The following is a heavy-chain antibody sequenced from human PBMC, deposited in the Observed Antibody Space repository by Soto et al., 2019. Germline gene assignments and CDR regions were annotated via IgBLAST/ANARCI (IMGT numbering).Heavy chain of an antibody. V-gene: IGHV1-18*01. Sequence: QVHLVQSGAEVKKPGASVKVSCKGSGYAFTTYGITRVRQAPEQGLEWMGWISAHNGNTNYAQKLQGRVTVTRDTSTSTAYMELRSLRSDDTAVYYCARGRYGDYWGQGALVTVSS. CDR2: ISAHNGNT. D-gene: IGHD1-1*01. CDR1: GYAFTTYG. CDR3: ARGRYGDY. J-gene: IGHJ4*02.